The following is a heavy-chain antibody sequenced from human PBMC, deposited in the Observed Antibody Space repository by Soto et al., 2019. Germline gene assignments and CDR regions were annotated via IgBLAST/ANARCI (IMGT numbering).Heavy chain of an antibody. Sequence: EGQLVESGGGLVQPGGSLRLSCAASGFTFSNFWVHWVRQAPGKGLVWVSRASPDGSSTSYADSVKGRFTISRDNAKNMLYMEMNSLRAEDTAVYYCASHGSGDYFWFDPRGQGTLVTVSS. J-gene: IGHJ5*02. V-gene: IGHV3-74*01. CDR1: GFTFSNFW. CDR3: ASHGSGDYFWFDP. CDR2: ASPDGSST. D-gene: IGHD4-17*01.